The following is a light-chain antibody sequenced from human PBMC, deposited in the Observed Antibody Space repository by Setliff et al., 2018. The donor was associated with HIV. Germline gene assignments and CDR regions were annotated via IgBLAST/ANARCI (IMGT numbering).Light chain of an antibody. CDR2: DVS. CDR3: CSYTSSTPLYV. CDR1: SSDVGTYNF. J-gene: IGLJ1*01. V-gene: IGLV2-14*03. Sequence: QCALTQPASVSGSPGQSISISCTGTSSDVGTYNFVSWYQQHPGKAPKLMIYDVSHRPSGVSNRFSGSKSGNTASLTISGLQAEDEAHYYCCSYTSSTPLYVFATGT.